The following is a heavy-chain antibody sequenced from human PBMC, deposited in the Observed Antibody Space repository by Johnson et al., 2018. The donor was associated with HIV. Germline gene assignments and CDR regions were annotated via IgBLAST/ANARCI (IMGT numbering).Heavy chain of an antibody. CDR2: IRYDGSNK. Sequence: QVQLVESGGGVVQPGGSLRLSCAASGFTFSSYGMHWVRQAPGKGLEWVAFIRYDGSNKYYADSVKGRFTISRDNSKNSLYLQMNSLRAEDTAVYYCARQLWSDAFDIWGQGTMVTVSS. CDR1: GFTFSSYG. V-gene: IGHV3-30*02. CDR3: ARQLWSDAFDI. D-gene: IGHD1-1*01. J-gene: IGHJ3*02.